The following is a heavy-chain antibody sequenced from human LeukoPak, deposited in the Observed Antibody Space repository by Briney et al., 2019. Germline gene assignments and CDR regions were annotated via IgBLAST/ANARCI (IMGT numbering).Heavy chain of an antibody. D-gene: IGHD3-3*01. CDR2: IYCSGST. Sequence: SETLSLTCTVSGGSISSYYWSWIRQPPGKGLEWIGYIYCSGSTNYNPSLKSRVTISVDTSKNQFSLKLSSVTAADTAVYYCARDRPVDYDFWSGYYDYWGRGTLVTVSS. J-gene: IGHJ4*02. CDR3: ARDRPVDYDFWSGYYDY. CDR1: GGSISSYY. V-gene: IGHV4-59*01.